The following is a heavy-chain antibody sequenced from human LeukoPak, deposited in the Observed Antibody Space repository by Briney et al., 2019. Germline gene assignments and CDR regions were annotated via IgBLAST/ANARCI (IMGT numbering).Heavy chain of an antibody. Sequence: GGPLRLSCAASGFTFSSYSMIGVPQAPGKGLEWVSSISSSSSYIYYADSVKGRFTISRDNAKNSPYLQMNSLRAQDPAVYYCASHKGAVAGIKDAFDIWGEGAMWTVSP. D-gene: IGHD6-13*01. CDR3: ASHKGAVAGIKDAFDI. CDR2: ISSSSSYI. V-gene: IGHV3-21*01. J-gene: IGHJ3*02. CDR1: GFTFSSYS.